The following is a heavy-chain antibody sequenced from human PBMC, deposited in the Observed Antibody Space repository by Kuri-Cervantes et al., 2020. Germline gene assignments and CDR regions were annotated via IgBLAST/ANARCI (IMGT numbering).Heavy chain of an antibody. D-gene: IGHD3-16*01. Sequence: GGSLRLSCAASGFTFSDYYMSCNSCGSSIYYADSVKGRFTISRDNAKNSLYLQMNSLRAEDTAVYYCARGIYDGANLFFDFWGQGTLVTVSS. CDR1: GFTFSDYY. J-gene: IGHJ4*02. V-gene: IGHV3-11*01. CDR3: ARGIYDGANLFFDF. CDR2: NSCGSSI.